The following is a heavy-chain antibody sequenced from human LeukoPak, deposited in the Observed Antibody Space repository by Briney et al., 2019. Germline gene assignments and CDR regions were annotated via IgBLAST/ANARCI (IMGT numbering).Heavy chain of an antibody. V-gene: IGHV6-1*01. Sequence: SQTLSLTCAISGDSVSSNSATWNWIRQSPSRGLEWLGRTYYRSKWYNDYAVSVKSRITVNPDTSKNQFSLQPNSVTPEDTAVYYCARDMGTAISTFDIWGQGTMVTVSS. CDR2: TYYRSKWYN. J-gene: IGHJ3*02. D-gene: IGHD2-21*02. CDR3: ARDMGTAISTFDI. CDR1: GDSVSSNSAT.